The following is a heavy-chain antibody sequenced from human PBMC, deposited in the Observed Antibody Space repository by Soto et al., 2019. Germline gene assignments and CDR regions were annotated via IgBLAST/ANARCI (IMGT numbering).Heavy chain of an antibody. CDR2: IWYDASTK. CDR1: GFTFRTHG. Sequence: QVQLVESGGGVVQPGRPLRLSCAASGFTFRTHGMHWVRQGPGKGLEWLAVIWYDASTKRCEDSVKGQFTISRDNSKNTRFLHMNILGSDDTGVYYCAREIKVATEEGMDVWGPGATVTVSS. CDR3: AREIKVATEEGMDV. V-gene: IGHV3-33*01. J-gene: IGHJ6*02. D-gene: IGHD5-12*01.